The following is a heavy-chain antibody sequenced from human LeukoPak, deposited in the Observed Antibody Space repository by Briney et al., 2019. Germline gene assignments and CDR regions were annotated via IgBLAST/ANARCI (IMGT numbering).Heavy chain of an antibody. J-gene: IGHJ4*02. Sequence: GASVKVSCKASGYTFTSYGISWVRQAPGQGLAWMGWISAYNGNTNYAQKLQGRVTMTTDASPSTAYMELRSLRSDDTAVYYCARDPTYDSSGLDYWGQGTLVTVSS. CDR2: ISAYNGNT. V-gene: IGHV1-18*01. D-gene: IGHD3-22*01. CDR3: ARDPTYDSSGLDY. CDR1: GYTFTSYG.